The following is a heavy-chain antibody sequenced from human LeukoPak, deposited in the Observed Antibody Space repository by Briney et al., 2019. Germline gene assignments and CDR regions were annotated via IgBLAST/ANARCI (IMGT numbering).Heavy chain of an antibody. CDR2: INPNSGGT. CDR3: ARGGYYDSSGYYYPFDY. CDR1: GYTFTGYY. V-gene: IGHV1-2*02. Sequence: ASVKVSCKASGYTFTGYYMHWVRQAPGQGLEWMGWINPNSGGTNSAQKFQGRVTMTRDTSISTAYMELSRLRSDDTAVYYCARGGYYDSSGYYYPFDYWGQGTLVTVSS. D-gene: IGHD3-22*01. J-gene: IGHJ4*02.